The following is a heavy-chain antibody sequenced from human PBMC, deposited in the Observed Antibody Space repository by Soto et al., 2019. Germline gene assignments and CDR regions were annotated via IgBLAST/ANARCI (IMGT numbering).Heavy chain of an antibody. D-gene: IGHD2-21*01. Sequence: QVQLQQWGAGLLKPSETLSLTCAVYGPSFSGYYWSWIRQPPGKGLEWIGQINHSGSTTYNPSLGTRCTMSIHTPPNQFPLKLTYVTAADSAVYYCASSDIVVFLPSAPRSFHYWGQGTLVTVPS. CDR2: INHSGST. CDR3: ASSDIVVFLPSAPRSFHY. CDR1: GPSFSGYY. J-gene: IGHJ4*02. V-gene: IGHV4-34*01.